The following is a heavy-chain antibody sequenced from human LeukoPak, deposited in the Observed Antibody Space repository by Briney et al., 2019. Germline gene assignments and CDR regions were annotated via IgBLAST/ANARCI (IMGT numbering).Heavy chain of an antibody. V-gene: IGHV3-74*01. Sequence: PGGSLRLSCAASGFTFSSFWMHWVRQAPGKGLLWLSRVNGDGNITTYADSVRGRFTIPRDNAKNTLYLQMNGLRAEDTAVYYCARRGLVPAFDIWGQGTMVSVTS. CDR2: VNGDGNIT. J-gene: IGHJ3*02. CDR1: GFTFSSFW. CDR3: ARRGLVPAFDI. D-gene: IGHD3-10*02.